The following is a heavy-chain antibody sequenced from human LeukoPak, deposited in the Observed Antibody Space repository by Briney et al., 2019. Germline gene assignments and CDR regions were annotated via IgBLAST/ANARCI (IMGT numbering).Heavy chain of an antibody. CDR1: GFTFSSYA. J-gene: IGHJ5*02. CDR3: AKEDYDFWRGYLLWFDP. D-gene: IGHD3-3*01. V-gene: IGHV3-23*01. Sequence: GGSLRLSCAASGFTFSSYAMSWVRQAPGKGLEWVSAISGSVGSTYYADSVKGRFTISRDNSKNTLYLQMNSLRAEDTAVYYCAKEDYDFWRGYLLWFDPWGQGTLVTVSS. CDR2: ISGSVGST.